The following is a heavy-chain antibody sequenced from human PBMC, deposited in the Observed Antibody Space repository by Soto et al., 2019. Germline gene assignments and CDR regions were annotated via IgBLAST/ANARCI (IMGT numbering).Heavy chain of an antibody. D-gene: IGHD3-10*01. CDR1: GFTFSSYG. J-gene: IGHJ6*03. CDR3: ANALGVYGSGSSHYYYMDV. Sequence: GGSLRLSCAASGFTFSSYGMHWVRQAPGKGLEWVAVISYDGSNKYYADSVKGRFTISRDNSKNTLYLQMNSLRAEDTAVYYCANALGVYGSGSSHYYYMDVWGKGTTVTVSS. V-gene: IGHV3-30*18. CDR2: ISYDGSNK.